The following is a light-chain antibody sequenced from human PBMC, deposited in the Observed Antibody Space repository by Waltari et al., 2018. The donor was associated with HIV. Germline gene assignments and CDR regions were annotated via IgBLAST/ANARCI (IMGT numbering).Light chain of an antibody. V-gene: IGKV1-27*01. J-gene: IGKJ2*01. CDR1: QGIGNY. Sequence: DIQMTQSPSSLSASVGDRVTTTCRASQGIGNYLAWYQQKPGKVPKLLIYAASTLQSGVPSRFSGSGSGTDFTLTISSLQPEDVATYYCQXXNSAPHTFXXXTKLEIK. CDR2: AAS. CDR3: QXXNSAPHT.